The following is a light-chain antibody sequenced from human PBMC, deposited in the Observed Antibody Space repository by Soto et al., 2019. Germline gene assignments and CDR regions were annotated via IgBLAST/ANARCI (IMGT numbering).Light chain of an antibody. CDR3: GADHGSGSNFVYV. Sequence: QPVLTQPPSASASLGASVTLTCTLSSGYSNYKVDWYQQRPGKGPRFVMRVGTGGIVGSKGNGIPDRFSVLGSGLNRYLTIENIQEEDDGDYHCGADHGSGSNFVYVFGIGTKLTVL. CDR2: VGTGGIVG. CDR1: SGYSNYK. J-gene: IGLJ1*01. V-gene: IGLV9-49*01.